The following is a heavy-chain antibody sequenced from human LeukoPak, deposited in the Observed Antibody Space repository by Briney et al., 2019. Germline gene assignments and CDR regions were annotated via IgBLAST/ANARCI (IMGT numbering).Heavy chain of an antibody. CDR1: GGSVSNDAYS. Sequence: SETLSLTCTVSGGSVSNDAYSWSWIRQTPGKGLEWIGYINHSGSTYFTPSLKSRVTMSVDRSENQVSLKLSSVTAADTAVYYCAREGNYDILTGLDAFDIWGQGTMVTVSS. CDR2: INHSGST. J-gene: IGHJ3*02. D-gene: IGHD3-9*01. V-gene: IGHV4-30-2*01. CDR3: AREGNYDILTGLDAFDI.